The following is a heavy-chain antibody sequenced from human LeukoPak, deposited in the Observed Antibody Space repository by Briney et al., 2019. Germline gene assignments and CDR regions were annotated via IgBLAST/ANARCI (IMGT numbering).Heavy chain of an antibody. CDR1: GGTFSSYA. Sequence: SVKVSCKASGGTFSSYAISWVRQAPGQGLEWMGRIIPILGIANYAQKFQGRVTITADKSTSTAYMELSSLRSEDTAVYYCARVGGYQLLRYYFDYWGQGTLVTVSS. D-gene: IGHD2-2*01. V-gene: IGHV1-69*04. J-gene: IGHJ4*02. CDR2: IIPILGIA. CDR3: ARVGGYQLLRYYFDY.